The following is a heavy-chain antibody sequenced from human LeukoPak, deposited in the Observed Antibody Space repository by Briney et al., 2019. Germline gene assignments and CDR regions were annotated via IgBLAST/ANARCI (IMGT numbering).Heavy chain of an antibody. CDR3: ARGVATTDYALDY. Sequence: PGGSLRLSCVASGFTFSNYGIHWVRQAPGKGLEWVAVISYDGSNKYYADSVKGRFTISRDNSKNTLYLQMNSLRAEDTAVYYCARGVATTDYALDYWGQGTLVTVSS. D-gene: IGHD5-12*01. V-gene: IGHV3-30*19. CDR1: GFTFSNYG. J-gene: IGHJ4*02. CDR2: ISYDGSNK.